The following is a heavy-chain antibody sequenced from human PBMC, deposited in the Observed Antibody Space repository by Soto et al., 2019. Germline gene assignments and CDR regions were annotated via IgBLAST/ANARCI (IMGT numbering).Heavy chain of an antibody. J-gene: IGHJ4*02. D-gene: IGHD6-6*01. CDR3: ARLAARHDV. CDR1: GGSFSGYY. Sequence: ASETLSLTCAVYGGSFSGYYWSWIRQPPGKGLEWIGEINHSGSTNYNPSLKSRVTISVDTSKNQFSLKLSSVTAADTAVYYCARLAARHDVWGQGTLVTVS. CDR2: INHSGST. V-gene: IGHV4-34*01.